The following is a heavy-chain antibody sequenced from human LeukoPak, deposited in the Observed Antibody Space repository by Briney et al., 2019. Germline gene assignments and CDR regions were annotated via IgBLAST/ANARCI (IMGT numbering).Heavy chain of an antibody. D-gene: IGHD2-2*01. Sequence: GGSLRLSCAASGFTFSSYEMNWVRQAPGKGLEWVSYISSSGSTIYYADSVKGRFTISRDNAKNSQYLQMNSLRAEDTAVYYCAREPIVVVPATPGEFDYWGQGTLVTVSS. CDR1: GFTFSSYE. CDR2: ISSSGSTI. CDR3: AREPIVVVPATPGEFDY. J-gene: IGHJ4*02. V-gene: IGHV3-48*03.